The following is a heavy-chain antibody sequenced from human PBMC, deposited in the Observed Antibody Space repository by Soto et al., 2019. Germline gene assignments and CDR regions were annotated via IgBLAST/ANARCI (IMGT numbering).Heavy chain of an antibody. Sequence: PGESLKISCKGSGYSFTSYWISWVRQMPGKGLEWMGRIDPSDSYTNYSPSFQGHVTISADKSISTAYLQWSSLKAPDTAMYYCAITPDTWLQLKVWGQGTLVTVSS. J-gene: IGHJ4*02. CDR1: GYSFTSYW. CDR3: AITPDTWLQLKV. CDR2: IDPSDSYT. V-gene: IGHV5-10-1*01. D-gene: IGHD5-12*01.